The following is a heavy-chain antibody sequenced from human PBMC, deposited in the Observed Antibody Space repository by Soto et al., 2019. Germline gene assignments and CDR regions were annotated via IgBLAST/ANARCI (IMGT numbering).Heavy chain of an antibody. CDR2: INAGNGNT. V-gene: IGHV1-3*01. D-gene: IGHD2-15*01. CDR1: GYTFTSYA. Sequence: QVQLVQSGAEVKKPGASVKVSCKASGYTFTSYAMHWVRQAPGQRLEWMGWINAGNGNTKYSQKFQGRVTITRDTSASTAYMELSSLRSEDTAVYYCARGDTVVGSGYYYYYGMDVWGQGTTVTVSS. J-gene: IGHJ6*02. CDR3: ARGDTVVGSGYYYYYGMDV.